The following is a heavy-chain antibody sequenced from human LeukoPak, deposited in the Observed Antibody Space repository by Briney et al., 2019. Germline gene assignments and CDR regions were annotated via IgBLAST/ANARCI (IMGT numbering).Heavy chain of an antibody. CDR3: ARGRYMDV. J-gene: IGHJ6*03. Sequence: ASVKVSCKASGYTFTGYYMHWVRQAPGQGLEWMGWMNPKSGDTGYEQKFKGRVTITRDSSISTVYMELRSLRSEDTALYYCARGRYMDVWGKGTTVTVSS. V-gene: IGHV1-8*03. CDR1: GYTFTGYY. CDR2: MNPKSGDT.